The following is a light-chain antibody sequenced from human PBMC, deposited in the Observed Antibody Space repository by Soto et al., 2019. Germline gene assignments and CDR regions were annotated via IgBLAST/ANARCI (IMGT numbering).Light chain of an antibody. CDR1: QSVSSY. J-gene: IGKJ2*02. CDR3: QQRSEWPLCT. Sequence: EVILTQSPGTLSLSPGDRATLSCRASQSVSSYLAWYQQKPGQAPRLLIYDVSNRATDIPARFSGSGSGTDFTLTISSLEPEDFAVYFCQQRSEWPLCTFGQGTKLEIK. V-gene: IGKV3-11*01. CDR2: DVS.